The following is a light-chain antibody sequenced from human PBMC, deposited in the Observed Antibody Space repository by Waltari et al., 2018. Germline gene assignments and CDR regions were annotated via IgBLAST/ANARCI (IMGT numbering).Light chain of an antibody. Sequence: SNRASPTIATDLLTGLQNKPGTAARLLVFGASNRAARTPYMFTGSGSGTDFTLTISPLEPEDSATYYCQQYENSPFTFGPGTKVEIK. J-gene: IGKJ3*01. CDR2: GAS. CDR3: QQYENSPFT. CDR1: PTIATDL. V-gene: IGKV3-20*01.